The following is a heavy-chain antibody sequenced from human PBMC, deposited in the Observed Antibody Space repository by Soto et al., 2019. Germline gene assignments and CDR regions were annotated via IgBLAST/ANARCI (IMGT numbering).Heavy chain of an antibody. CDR2: LDNDGTNT. Sequence: GGSLRLSCAASGFTFSTYWMHWVRQAPGKGLVWVSRLDNDGTNTRYADSVKGRFTVSRDNGKNTVYLQMDCLRAEDTAVYYCARDGGTYFDYWGQGTLVTVSS. V-gene: IGHV3-74*01. D-gene: IGHD3-16*01. J-gene: IGHJ4*02. CDR1: GFTFSTYW. CDR3: ARDGGTYFDY.